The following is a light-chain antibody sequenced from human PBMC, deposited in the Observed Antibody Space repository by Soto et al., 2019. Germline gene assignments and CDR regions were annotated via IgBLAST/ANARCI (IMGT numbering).Light chain of an antibody. V-gene: IGKV1-5*03. CDR1: QTIRTW. Sequence: DIQMTQSPSTLSASVGDRVTITCRASQTIRTWLAWYQQKPGKAPKLLIYDASNLQTGVPSRFSGSGSGTEFTLAISSLQPDDFATYYCHHYSTYPITFGQGTRLEIK. J-gene: IGKJ5*01. CDR2: DAS. CDR3: HHYSTYPIT.